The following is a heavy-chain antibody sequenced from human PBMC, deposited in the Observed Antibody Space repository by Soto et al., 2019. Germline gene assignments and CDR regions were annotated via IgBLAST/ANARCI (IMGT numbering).Heavy chain of an antibody. CDR3: PSEWGVAAARLVDY. CDR1: GFTFSSYA. Sequence: VGSLRLSCTASGFTFSSYAMSWVRQAPGKGLEWASGISGSGGSTYYADSVKGRFTISRDNCRNTLYLQMDSLRAGDTAGYYCPSEWGVAAARLVDYCGQGTLV. D-gene: IGHD6-25*01. V-gene: IGHV3-23*01. CDR2: ISGSGGST. J-gene: IGHJ4*02.